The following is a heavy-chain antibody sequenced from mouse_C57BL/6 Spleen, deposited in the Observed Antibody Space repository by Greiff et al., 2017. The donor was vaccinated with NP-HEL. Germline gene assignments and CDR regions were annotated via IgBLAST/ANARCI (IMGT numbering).Heavy chain of an antibody. CDR3: AREGVITTADY. CDR2: IYPGSGST. V-gene: IGHV1-55*01. Sequence: QVQLQQPGAELVKPGASVKMSCKASGYTFTSYWITWVKQRPGHGLEWIGDIYPGSGSTNYNEKFKSKATLTVDTSSSTAYMQLSSLTSEDSAVYYCAREGVITTADYWGQGTTLTVSS. CDR1: GYTFTSYW. D-gene: IGHD1-1*01. J-gene: IGHJ2*01.